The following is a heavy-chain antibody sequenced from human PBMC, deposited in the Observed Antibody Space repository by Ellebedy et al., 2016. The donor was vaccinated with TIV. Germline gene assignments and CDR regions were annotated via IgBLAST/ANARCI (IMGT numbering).Heavy chain of an antibody. CDR2: ISTSGDMT. J-gene: IGHJ5*02. Sequence: GGSLRLXXAASGFTFSHYAMSWVRQAPGQGLEWVSTISTSGDMTFYADSVKGRFTISRDNSKNTVYLQMNNLRVEDTAIYFCVNPKSFGSGSYYATWGRGTHVNVSS. CDR3: VNPKSFGSGSYYAT. D-gene: IGHD3-10*01. V-gene: IGHV3-23*01. CDR1: GFTFSHYA.